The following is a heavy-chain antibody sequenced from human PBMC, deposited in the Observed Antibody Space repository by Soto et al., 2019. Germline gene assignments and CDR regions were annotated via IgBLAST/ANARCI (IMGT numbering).Heavy chain of an antibody. Sequence: SETLSLTCTVSGGSISSYYWIWIRQPPGKGLEWIGYIYYSGSTNYNPSLKSRVTISVDTSKNQFSLKLSSVTAADTAVYYCARDVGYCSGGSCAPVYWFDPWGQGTLVTVSS. J-gene: IGHJ5*02. CDR1: GGSISSYY. CDR3: ARDVGYCSGGSCAPVYWFDP. CDR2: IYYSGST. D-gene: IGHD2-15*01. V-gene: IGHV4-59*01.